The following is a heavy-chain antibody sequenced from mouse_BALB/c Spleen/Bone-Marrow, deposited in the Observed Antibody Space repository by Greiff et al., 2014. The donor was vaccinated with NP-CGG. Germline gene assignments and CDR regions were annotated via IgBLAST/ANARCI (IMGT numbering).Heavy chain of an antibody. CDR3: ARDRGLLRFDY. CDR1: GFIFTDYY. D-gene: IGHD2-3*01. V-gene: IGHV7-3*02. CDR2: IRNKANGYTT. J-gene: IGHJ2*01. Sequence: DVMLVESGGGLVQPGGSLRLSCATSGFIFTDYYMSWVRQPPGKALEWLGFIRNKANGYTTEYSASVKGRFTISRDNSQSILYLQMNTLRAEDSATYYCARDRGLLRFDYWGQGTTLTVSS.